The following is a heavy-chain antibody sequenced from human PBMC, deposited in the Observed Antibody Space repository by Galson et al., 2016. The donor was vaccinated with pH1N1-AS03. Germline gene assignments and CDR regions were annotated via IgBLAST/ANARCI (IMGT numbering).Heavy chain of an antibody. CDR2: IYSSGST. CDR3: ARDWFGNLHFDY. J-gene: IGHJ4*02. V-gene: IGHV4-4*07. Sequence: SETLSLTCTVSGGSISRYYWSWIRQPAGKGLEWIGRIYSSGSTDYNPSLKSRVTMSVDTSKNQFSLKLTSVTAADTAVYYCARDWFGNLHFDYLGQGTLVTVSS. D-gene: IGHD3-10*01. CDR1: GGSISRYY.